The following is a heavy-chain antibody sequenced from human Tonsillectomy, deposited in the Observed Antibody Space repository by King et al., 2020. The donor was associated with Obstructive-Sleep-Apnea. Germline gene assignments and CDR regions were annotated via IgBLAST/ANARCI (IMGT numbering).Heavy chain of an antibody. J-gene: IGHJ5*02. Sequence: VQLVESGGGLVKPGGSLRLSCAASGFTFSNAWMSWVRQAPGKGLEWVGRIKSKTDGGTTEYAAPVKGRFTITRAESKNTPYLQMNSLKTEDTAVYYCTSPGGVWFGELRAWFDPWGQGTLVTVSS. CDR3: TSPGGVWFGELRAWFDP. CDR1: GFTFSNAW. V-gene: IGHV3-15*01. CDR2: IKSKTDGGTT. D-gene: IGHD3-10*01.